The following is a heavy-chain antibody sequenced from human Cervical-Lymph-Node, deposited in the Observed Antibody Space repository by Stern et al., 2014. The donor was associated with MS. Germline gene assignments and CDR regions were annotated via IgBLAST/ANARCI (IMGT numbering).Heavy chain of an antibody. CDR2: IDWNDGR. Sequence: MQSGPALVKPTQTLTLTCTFSGFSLTAGGMCVSWVRQPPGKALEWLALIDWNDGRYYNTSLKTRLTISKDTSNNQVVLTMTNMDPVDTATYYCARILRWSRDGYNFWFDPSGQGTLVTVSS. D-gene: IGHD5-24*01. J-gene: IGHJ5*02. CDR3: ARILRWSRDGYNFWFDP. CDR1: GFSLTAGGMC. V-gene: IGHV2-70*13.